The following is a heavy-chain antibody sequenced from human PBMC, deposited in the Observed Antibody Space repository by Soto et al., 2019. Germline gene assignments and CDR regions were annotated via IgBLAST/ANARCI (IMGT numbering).Heavy chain of an antibody. V-gene: IGHV1-2*02. CDR3: ARADSSGWYGPVDY. D-gene: IGHD6-19*01. Sequence: GASVKVSCKASGYTFTGYYMHWVRQAPGQGLEWMGWINPNSGGTNYAQKFQGRVTMTRDTSISTAYMELSRLRSDDTAVYYCARADSSGWYGPVDYWGQGTLVTFSS. J-gene: IGHJ4*02. CDR2: INPNSGGT. CDR1: GYTFTGYY.